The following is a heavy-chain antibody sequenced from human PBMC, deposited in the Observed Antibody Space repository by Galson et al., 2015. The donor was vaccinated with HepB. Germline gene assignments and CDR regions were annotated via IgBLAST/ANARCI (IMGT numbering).Heavy chain of an antibody. CDR2: ISGSGGST. D-gene: IGHD3-16*01. CDR3: PQGVFQILWGCGDF. J-gene: IGHJ4*02. Sequence: SLRLSCAASGFTFSSHAMTWVRQAQGKGLEWVSGISGSGGSTYYADSVKGRFTISRVNSKSTLYLQMDSLRVDDTAVYYCPQGVFQILWGCGDFWGQGSLVVVSS. CDR1: GFTFSSHA. V-gene: IGHV3-23*01.